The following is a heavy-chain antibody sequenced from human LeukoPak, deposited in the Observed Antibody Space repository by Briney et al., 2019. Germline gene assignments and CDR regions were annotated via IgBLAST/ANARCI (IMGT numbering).Heavy chain of an antibody. CDR2: ISYDGSNK. D-gene: IGHD5-18*01. Sequence: GGSLRLTCAASGFTFSSYAMHWVRQAPGKGLKWVAVISYDGSNKYYADSVKGRFTISRDNSKNTLYLQMNSLRAEDTAVYYCARDGGYSYGYAFDYWGQGTLVTVSS. CDR1: GFTFSSYA. CDR3: ARDGGYSYGYAFDY. J-gene: IGHJ4*02. V-gene: IGHV3-30-3*01.